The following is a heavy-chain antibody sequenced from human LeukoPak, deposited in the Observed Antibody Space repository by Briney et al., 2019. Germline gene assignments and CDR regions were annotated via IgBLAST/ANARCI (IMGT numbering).Heavy chain of an antibody. D-gene: IGHD2-21*01. CDR3: ARVLRRVRAFDI. Sequence: SETLSLTCAVYGGSFSGYYWSWIRQPPGKGLEWIGEINHSGSTNYNPSLKSRVTISVDTSKNQFSLKLSSVTAADTAVYYCARVLRRVRAFDIWGQGTMVTVSS. CDR2: INHSGST. V-gene: IGHV4-34*01. CDR1: GGSFSGYY. J-gene: IGHJ3*02.